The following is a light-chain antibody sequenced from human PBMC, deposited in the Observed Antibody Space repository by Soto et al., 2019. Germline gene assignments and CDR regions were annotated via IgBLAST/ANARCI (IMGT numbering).Light chain of an antibody. CDR3: QQYNSYSPET. CDR1: QTISSW. J-gene: IGKJ1*01. CDR2: KAS. Sequence: QSPSTLSGSVGDRVTITCRASQTISSWLAWYQQKPGKAPKLLIYKASTLKSGVPSRFSGIGSGTEFTLTISILQPDDFATYYCQQYNSYSPETFGQGTKVDIK. V-gene: IGKV1-5*03.